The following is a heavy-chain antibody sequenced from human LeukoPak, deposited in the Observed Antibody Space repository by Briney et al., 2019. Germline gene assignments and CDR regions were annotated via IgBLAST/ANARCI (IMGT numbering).Heavy chain of an antibody. V-gene: IGHV3-69-1*01. CDR1: GFTFSAYG. J-gene: IGHJ6*01. CDR3: ARELHYYVAELV. Sequence: MPGGSLRLSCEASGFTFSAYGKTWVRQAPGQGLEWVSSIGSDNKPHYSESVKGRFAISRDNPKSILFLQLNSLRAEDTALYYCARELHYYVAELVWGQGPTVTVSS. D-gene: IGHD3-10*02. CDR2: IGSDNKP.